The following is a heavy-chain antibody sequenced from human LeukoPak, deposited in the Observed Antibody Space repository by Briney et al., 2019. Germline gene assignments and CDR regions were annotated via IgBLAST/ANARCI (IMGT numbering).Heavy chain of an antibody. J-gene: IGHJ4*02. Sequence: GGSLRLSCAASGFTFSSYAMSWVRQAPGKGLEWFSAISGSGGSTYYADSVKGRFTISRDNSKNTLYLQMNSLRAEDTAVYYCAKDAAVLRFLEWLLCPFFDYWGQGTLVTVSS. V-gene: IGHV3-23*01. CDR1: GFTFSSYA. CDR2: ISGSGGST. CDR3: AKDAAVLRFLEWLLCPFFDY. D-gene: IGHD3-3*01.